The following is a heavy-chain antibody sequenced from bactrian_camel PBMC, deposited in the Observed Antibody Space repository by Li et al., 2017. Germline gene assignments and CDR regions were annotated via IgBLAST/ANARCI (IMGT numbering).Heavy chain of an antibody. V-gene: IGHV3S55*01. CDR3: AADPYRGGCCYWDPPGYNY. J-gene: IGHJ4*01. Sequence: QLVESGGGSVQAGGSLRLSCVASGDFYVNYCMGWFHQAPGKEREGVAAIDSGGSTYYADSVKGRFTISRDNTKNTLYLQMNGLKPEDSALNYCAADPYRGGCCYWDPPGYNYWGQGTQVTVS. D-gene: IGHD2*01. CDR1: GDFYVNYC. CDR2: IDSGGST.